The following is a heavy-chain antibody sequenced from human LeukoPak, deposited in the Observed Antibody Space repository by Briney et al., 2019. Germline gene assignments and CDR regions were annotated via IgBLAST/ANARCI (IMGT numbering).Heavy chain of an antibody. V-gene: IGHV4-31*03. CDR3: ARDRGDYYDSSGGYYFDY. D-gene: IGHD3-22*01. CDR2: TYYSGST. CDR1: GGSISSGGYY. J-gene: IGHJ4*02. Sequence: SQTLSLTCTVSGGSISSGGYYWSWIRQHPGKGLEWIGYTYYSGSTYYNPSLKSRVTISVDTSKNQFSLKLSSVTAADTAVYYCARDRGDYYDSSGGYYFDYWGQGTLVTVSS.